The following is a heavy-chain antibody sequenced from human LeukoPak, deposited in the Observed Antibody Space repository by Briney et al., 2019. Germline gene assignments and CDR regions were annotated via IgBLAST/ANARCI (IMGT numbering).Heavy chain of an antibody. D-gene: IGHD2-8*01. CDR2: INQDGSER. J-gene: IGHJ4*02. Sequence: GGSLRLSCAASGFTFSSYWMTWVRQAPGKGLELVANINQDGSERYYVDSVKGRFTISRDNAKNSLFLQMSSLRAEDTALYYCARDEVDSGTRSDACDYWGQGTLVTVSP. V-gene: IGHV3-7*05. CDR3: ARDEVDSGTRSDACDY. CDR1: GFTFSSYW.